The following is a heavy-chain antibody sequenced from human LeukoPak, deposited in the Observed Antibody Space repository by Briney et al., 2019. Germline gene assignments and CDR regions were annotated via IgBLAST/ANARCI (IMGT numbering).Heavy chain of an antibody. CDR2: ISSSSSYI. V-gene: IGHV3-21*01. D-gene: IGHD5-12*01. CDR1: GFTSSSYS. J-gene: IGHJ4*02. Sequence: GGSLRLSCAASGFTSSSYSMNWVRQAPGKGLEWVSSISSSSSYIYYADSVKGRFTISRDNAKNSLYLQMDSLRAEDTAVYYCARDRGGYPDSWGQGTLVTVSS. CDR3: ARDRGGYPDS.